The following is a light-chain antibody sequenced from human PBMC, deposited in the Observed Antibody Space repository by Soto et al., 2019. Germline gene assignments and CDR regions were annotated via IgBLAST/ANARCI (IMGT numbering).Light chain of an antibody. Sequence: DIQMSQSPSSLSASVWDRVTLTFVASPGVASLLAWYQQKPGTAPKLLIYGASTLQSGVPSRFSGSGSGTEFTLTISSLQPEDFATYYCLQYNNYPRTFGEGTKVDIK. J-gene: IGKJ1*01. CDR3: LQYNNYPRT. CDR1: PGVASL. V-gene: IGKV1-9*01. CDR2: GAS.